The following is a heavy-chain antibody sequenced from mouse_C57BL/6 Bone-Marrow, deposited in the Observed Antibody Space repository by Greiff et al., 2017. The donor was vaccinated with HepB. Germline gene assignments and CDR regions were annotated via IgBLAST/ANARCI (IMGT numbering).Heavy chain of an antibody. CDR2: INPYNGGT. V-gene: IGHV1-19*01. Sequence: EVQLQQSGPVLVKPGASVKMSCKASGYTFTDYYMNWVKQSHGKSLEWIGVINPYNGGTSYNQKFKGKATLTVDKSSSTAYMELNSLTSEDSAVYCCAREKYDCEGDDWGQGTTLTVSS. D-gene: IGHD2-4*01. J-gene: IGHJ2*01. CDR1: GYTFTDYY. CDR3: AREKYDCEGDD.